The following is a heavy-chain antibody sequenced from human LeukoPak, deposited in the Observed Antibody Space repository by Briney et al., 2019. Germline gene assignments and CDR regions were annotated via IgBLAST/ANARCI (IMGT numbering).Heavy chain of an antibody. D-gene: IGHD3-3*01. V-gene: IGHV4-39*01. Sequence: PSETLSLTCTVSGGSISSNSYYWGWIRQPPGKGLEWIGSIYNRGSSYYNPSLKSRVTISVDTSKNQFSLKVISVTAADTAVYYCARWRTARTRFDYWGQGTLVTV. J-gene: IGHJ4*02. CDR3: ARWRTARTRFDY. CDR1: GGSISSNSYY. CDR2: IYNRGSS.